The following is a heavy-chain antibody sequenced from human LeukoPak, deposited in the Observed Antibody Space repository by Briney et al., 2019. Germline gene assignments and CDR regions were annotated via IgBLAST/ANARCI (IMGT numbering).Heavy chain of an antibody. J-gene: IGHJ4*02. CDR1: GFTFSSYS. CDR2: ISGSSSTI. Sequence: GGSLRLSCAASGFTFSSYSMNWVRQAPGKGLEWVSYISGSSSTIYYADSVKGRFTISGDNAKNSVYLQMNSLRAEDTAVYYCARVQLGYYDSSGYFSDYWGQGTLVTVSS. D-gene: IGHD3-22*01. CDR3: ARVQLGYYDSSGYFSDY. V-gene: IGHV3-48*04.